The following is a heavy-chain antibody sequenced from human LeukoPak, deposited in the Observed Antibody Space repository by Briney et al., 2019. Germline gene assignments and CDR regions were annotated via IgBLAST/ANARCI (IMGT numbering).Heavy chain of an antibody. Sequence: SETLSLTCTVSGGSISSSSYYWGWIRQPPGKGLEWIGEINHSGSTNYNPSLKSRVTISVDTSKNQFSLKLSSVTAADTAVYYCARRPDYGGNSRFDYWGQGTLVTVSS. J-gene: IGHJ4*02. CDR3: ARRPDYGGNSRFDY. D-gene: IGHD4-23*01. V-gene: IGHV4-39*07. CDR2: INHSGST. CDR1: GGSISSSSYY.